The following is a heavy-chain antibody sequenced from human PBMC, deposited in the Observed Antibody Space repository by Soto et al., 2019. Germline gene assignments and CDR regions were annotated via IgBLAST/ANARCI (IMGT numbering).Heavy chain of an antibody. Sequence: SETLSLTCTVSGGSISSSSYYWGWIRQPPGKGLEWIGSIYYSGSTYYNPSLKSRVTISVDTSKNQFSLKLSSVTAADTAVYYCARHVPYCSGGSCSWAPTDGSFDPWGQGTLVTVSS. CDR2: IYYSGST. CDR1: GGSISSSSYY. V-gene: IGHV4-39*01. D-gene: IGHD2-15*01. J-gene: IGHJ5*02. CDR3: ARHVPYCSGGSCSWAPTDGSFDP.